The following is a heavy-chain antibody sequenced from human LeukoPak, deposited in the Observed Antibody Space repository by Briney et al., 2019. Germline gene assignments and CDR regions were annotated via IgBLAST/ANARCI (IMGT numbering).Heavy chain of an antibody. CDR2: FDPEDGET. CDR1: GYTLTELS. CDR3: ATVNYYYDSSGYYPYYFDY. Sequence: GASVKVSCKVSGYTLTELSMHWVRQAPGKGLEWMGGFDPEDGETIYAQKFQGRVTMTEDTSTDTAYMELSSLRSEDTAVYYCATVNYYYDSSGYYPYYFDYWGQGTLVTVS. V-gene: IGHV1-24*01. D-gene: IGHD3-22*01. J-gene: IGHJ4*02.